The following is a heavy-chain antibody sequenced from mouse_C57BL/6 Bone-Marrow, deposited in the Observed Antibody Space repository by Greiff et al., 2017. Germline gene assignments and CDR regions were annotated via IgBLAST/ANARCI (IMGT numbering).Heavy chain of an antibody. CDR3: ARRGAPYYFAY. CDR1: GYTFTSYW. J-gene: IGHJ2*01. V-gene: IGHV1-69*01. CDR2: IDPSDSYT. D-gene: IGHD6-1*01. Sequence: VQLQQSGAELVMPGASVKLSCKASGYTFTSYWMHWVKQRPGQSLEWIGVIDPSDSYTNYTPKFKGKYTLTVDKSSSTAYMQLSSLTSEDSAVYYCARRGAPYYFAYWGQGTTLTVSS.